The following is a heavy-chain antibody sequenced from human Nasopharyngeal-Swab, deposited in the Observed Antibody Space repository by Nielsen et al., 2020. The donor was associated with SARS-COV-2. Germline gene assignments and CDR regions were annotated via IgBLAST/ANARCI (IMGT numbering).Heavy chain of an antibody. D-gene: IGHD2-2*01. J-gene: IGHJ3*02. Sequence: SETLSLTCTVSGGSISSYYWSWIRQPPGKGLEWIGYIHYSEGTNYNPSLKSRVTISVDTSKNQFSLKLSSVTAADTAVYYCARADSSTYDAFAIWGQGTMVTVSS. V-gene: IGHV4-59*12. CDR2: IHYSEGT. CDR1: GGSISSYY. CDR3: ARADSSTYDAFAI.